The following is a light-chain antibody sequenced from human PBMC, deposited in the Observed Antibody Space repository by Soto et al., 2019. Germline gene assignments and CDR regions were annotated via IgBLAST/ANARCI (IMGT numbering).Light chain of an antibody. J-gene: IGKJ5*01. V-gene: IGKV3-20*01. CDR2: GAS. CDR3: QQYGTTRIT. CDR1: QSVSNSY. Sequence: EIVLTQSPATLSLSPGERATLSCGASQSVSNSYLAWYQQKPGQAPRLLMYGASNRATGIPDRFSGSGSETDFTLTISRLEPEDFAVYYCQQYGTTRITFGQGTRLEIK.